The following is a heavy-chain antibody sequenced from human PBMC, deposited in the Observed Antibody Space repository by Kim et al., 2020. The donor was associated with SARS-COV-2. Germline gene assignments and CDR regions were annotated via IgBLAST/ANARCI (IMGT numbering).Heavy chain of an antibody. CDR3: ARGRSGHSWVTRSFDP. V-gene: IGHV4-34*01. CDR1: GGSFSGYY. CDR2: INHSGST. D-gene: IGHD6-13*01. J-gene: IGHJ5*02. Sequence: SETLSLTCAVYGGSFSGYYWSWIRQPPGKGLEWIGEINHSGSTNYNPSLKSRVTISVDTSKNQFSLKLSSVTAADTAVYYCARGRSGHSWVTRSFDPWGQGTLVTVSS.